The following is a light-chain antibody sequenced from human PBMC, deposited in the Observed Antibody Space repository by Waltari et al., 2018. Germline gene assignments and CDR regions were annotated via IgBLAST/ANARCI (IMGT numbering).Light chain of an antibody. CDR2: DNN. CDR1: SSDIGVSF. CDR3: KTWNPTLSAVV. V-gene: IGLV1-51*01. Sequence: QSALPQPPSVSAAPGQKVTISCSGSSSDIGVSFVSWYQHLPGIAPKLLIYDNNDRPSGIPDRFSGSKSGTSATLAITGLQTGDEADYYCKTWNPTLSAVVFGGGTKLTVL. J-gene: IGLJ3*02.